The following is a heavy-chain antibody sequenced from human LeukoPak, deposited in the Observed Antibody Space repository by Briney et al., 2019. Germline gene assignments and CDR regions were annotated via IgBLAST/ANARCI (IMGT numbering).Heavy chain of an antibody. CDR3: AKGNGYSSSWSPELYYYMDV. Sequence: PGGSLRLSCAASGFTFSSYGMHWVRQAPGKGLEWVAFIRYDGSNKYYADSVKGRFTISRDNSKNTLYLQMNSLRAEDTAVYYCAKGNGYSSSWSPELYYYMDVWGKGTTVTVSS. J-gene: IGHJ6*03. CDR2: IRYDGSNK. CDR1: GFTFSSYG. V-gene: IGHV3-30*02. D-gene: IGHD6-13*01.